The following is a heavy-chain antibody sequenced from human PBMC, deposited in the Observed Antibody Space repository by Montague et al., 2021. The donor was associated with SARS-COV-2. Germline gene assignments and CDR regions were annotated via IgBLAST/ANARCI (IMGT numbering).Heavy chain of an antibody. CDR3: ARDLLRHKGGFDS. V-gene: IGHV3-30-3*01. Sequence: SLRLSCAASGFTFTSYSMNWVRQAPGKGLEASSVISSDGSYKYYADSVKGRFTISRDNSRNTLYLQMNSLRPEDTAVYYCARDLLRHKGGFDSWGQGTLVTVSS. J-gene: IGHJ4*02. D-gene: IGHD2/OR15-2a*01. CDR1: GFTFTSYS. CDR2: ISSDGSYK.